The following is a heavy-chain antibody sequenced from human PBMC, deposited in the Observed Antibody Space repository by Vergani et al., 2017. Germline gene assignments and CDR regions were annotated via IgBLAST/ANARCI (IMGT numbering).Heavy chain of an antibody. V-gene: IGHV3-21*01. CDR2: ISSSSSYI. CDR1: GFTFSSYS. Sequence: VQLVESGGGVVQPGRSLRLSCAASGFTFSSYSMNWVRQAPGKGLEWVSSISSSSSYIYYADSVKGRFTISRDNAKNSLYLQMNSLRAEDTAVYYCARDSMEWLSMRYYYYGMDVWGQGTTVTVSS. D-gene: IGHD3-3*01. CDR3: ARDSMEWLSMRYYYYGMDV. J-gene: IGHJ6*02.